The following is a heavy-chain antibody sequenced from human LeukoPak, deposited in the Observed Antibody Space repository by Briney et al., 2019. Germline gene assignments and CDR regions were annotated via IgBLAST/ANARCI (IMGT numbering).Heavy chain of an antibody. CDR3: ARDLGVGAYLLFDYISSGLDS. CDR2: ISYDGSNE. Sequence: GRSLRLSCAASGLTFSTYGMHWVRQAPGKGLEWVAVISYDGSNEYFVDSVKGRFTISRDNSRNILFLQMNSLRPEGTAVYYCARDLGVGAYLLFDYISSGLDSWGQGTLVTVSS. J-gene: IGHJ4*02. CDR1: GLTFSTYG. D-gene: IGHD6-6*01. V-gene: IGHV3-30*03.